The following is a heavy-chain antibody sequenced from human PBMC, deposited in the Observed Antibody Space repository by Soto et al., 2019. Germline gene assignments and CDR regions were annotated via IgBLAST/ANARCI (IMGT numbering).Heavy chain of an antibody. D-gene: IGHD2-2*01. CDR3: AKEYCDSSRCYLPDY. J-gene: IGHJ4*02. CDR1: GYTFTTFG. CDR2: IDPKNGNT. V-gene: IGHV1-18*01. Sequence: ASVKVSCKASGYTFTTFGISWVRQAPGQGLEWMGWIDPKNGNTKDAQKFQGRVTMTTDTSTTTAYMELRSLRSDDTAVYFCAKEYCDSSRCYLPDYWGQGALVTVSS.